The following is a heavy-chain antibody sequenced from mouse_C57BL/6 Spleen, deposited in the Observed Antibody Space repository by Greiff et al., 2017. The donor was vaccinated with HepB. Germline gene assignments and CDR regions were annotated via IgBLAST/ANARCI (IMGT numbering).Heavy chain of an antibody. CDR2: IRSKSNNYAT. J-gene: IGHJ2*01. V-gene: IGHV10-1*01. CDR3: VRHEKTGTFDY. D-gene: IGHD4-1*01. CDR1: GFGFNTYA. Sequence: GGGLVQPKGSLKLSCAASGFGFNTYAMNWVRQAPGKGLEWVARIRSKSNNYATYYADSVKDRFTISRDDSESMLYLQMNNLKTEDTAMYYCVRHEKTGTFDYWGQGTTLTVSS.